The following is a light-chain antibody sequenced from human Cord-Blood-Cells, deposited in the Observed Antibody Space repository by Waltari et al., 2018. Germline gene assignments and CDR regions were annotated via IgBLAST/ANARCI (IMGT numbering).Light chain of an antibody. J-gene: IGKJ4*01. CDR1: QSVSSY. CDR3: QQRSNGPLT. Sequence: ILLTLSTACLSFSPAHRPTLSGRATQSVSSYLAWYQQKPGQAPRLLIYDASNRATGVPARFSGSGSETDFTLTISSLEAEDSAVYYCQQRSNGPLTFGGGTKVEIK. V-gene: IGKV3-11*01. CDR2: DAS.